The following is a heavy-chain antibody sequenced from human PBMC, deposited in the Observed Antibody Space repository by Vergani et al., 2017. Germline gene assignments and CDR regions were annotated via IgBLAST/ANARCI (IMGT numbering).Heavy chain of an antibody. J-gene: IGHJ6*02. D-gene: IGHD5-18*01. V-gene: IGHV5-10-1*01. CDR2: IDPSDSYT. CDR3: ARQPWILLRSYYYGMDV. CDR1: GYSFTSYW. Sequence: EVQLVQSGAEVKKPGESLRISCKGSGYSFTSYWISWVRQMPGKGLEWMGRIDPSDSYTNYSPSFQGHVTISADKSISTAYLQWSSLKASDTAMYYCARQPWILLRSYYYGMDVWGQGTTVTVSS.